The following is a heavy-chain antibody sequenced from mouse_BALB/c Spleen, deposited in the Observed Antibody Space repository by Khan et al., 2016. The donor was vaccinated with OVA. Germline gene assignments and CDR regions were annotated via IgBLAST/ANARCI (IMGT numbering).Heavy chain of an antibody. CDR2: ITYSASA. CDR3: ARDFGSTYGYWYFDV. J-gene: IGHJ1*01. Sequence: EVQLQESGPSLVKPSQTLSLTCSVTGDSITSGYWNWIRKFPGNNLEYMGYITYSASAFYNPSLKSRISITRDTSKNQYYLQLNSVTTEDTATDYCARDFGSTYGYWYFDVWGAGTTVTVSS. D-gene: IGHD1-1*01. CDR1: GDSITSGY. V-gene: IGHV3-8*02.